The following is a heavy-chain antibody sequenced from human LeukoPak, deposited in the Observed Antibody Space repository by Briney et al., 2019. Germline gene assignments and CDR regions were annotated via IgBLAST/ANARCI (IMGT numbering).Heavy chain of an antibody. V-gene: IGHV4-34*01. D-gene: IGHD5-24*01. J-gene: IGHJ6*03. CDR2: INHSGST. Sequence: SETLSLTCAVYGGSITGYYWSWIRQPPGKGLEWIGEINHSGSTNYNPSLKSRVTISVDTSKNQFSLKLSSVTAADTAVYYCARDTGDGYTPPDYYYSMDVWGKGTTVTVSS. CDR1: GGSITGYY. CDR3: ARDTGDGYTPPDYYYSMDV.